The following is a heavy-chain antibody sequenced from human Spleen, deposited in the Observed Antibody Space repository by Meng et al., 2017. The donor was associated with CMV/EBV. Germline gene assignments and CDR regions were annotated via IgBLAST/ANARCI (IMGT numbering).Heavy chain of an antibody. CDR2: IRYDGGIK. J-gene: IGHJ6*02. Sequence: GESLKISCAASGFTFNTYSMNWVRQAPGKGLEWVAFIRYDGGIKYYADSVKGRFTISRDNSKNTLYLQMKSLRAEDTAIYYCARDPKLLWFGEPVYHYYGMDVWGQGTTVTVSS. CDR3: ARDPKLLWFGEPVYHYYGMDV. CDR1: GFTFNTYS. D-gene: IGHD3-10*01. V-gene: IGHV3-30*02.